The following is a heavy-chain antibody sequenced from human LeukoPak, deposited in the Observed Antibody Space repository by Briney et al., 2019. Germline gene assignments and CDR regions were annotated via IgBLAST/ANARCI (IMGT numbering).Heavy chain of an antibody. V-gene: IGHV3-23*01. D-gene: IGHD6-13*01. Sequence: QSGGSLRLSCAASGFTFSSYAMSWVRQAPGKGLEWVSSISGSAGSTYYADSVKGRFTISRDNSKNTLYLQMNSLRAEDTAVYYCAKSPQSNSWYYFDYWGQGTLVTVSS. CDR3: AKSPQSNSWYYFDY. CDR1: GFTFSSYA. CDR2: ISGSAGST. J-gene: IGHJ4*02.